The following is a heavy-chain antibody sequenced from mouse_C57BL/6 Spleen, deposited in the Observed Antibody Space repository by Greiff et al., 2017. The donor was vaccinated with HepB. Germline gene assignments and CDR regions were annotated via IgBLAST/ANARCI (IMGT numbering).Heavy chain of an antibody. CDR2: ISDGGSYT. D-gene: IGHD2-3*01. J-gene: IGHJ3*01. V-gene: IGHV5-4*01. Sequence: EVKLVESGGGLVKPGGSLKLSCAASGFTFSSYAMSWVRQTPEQRLEWVATISDGGSYTYYPDNVKGRFTISRDNAKNNLYLQMSHLKSEDTAMYYCARDDGYYAWFAYWGQGTLVTVSA. CDR1: GFTFSSYA. CDR3: ARDDGYYAWFAY.